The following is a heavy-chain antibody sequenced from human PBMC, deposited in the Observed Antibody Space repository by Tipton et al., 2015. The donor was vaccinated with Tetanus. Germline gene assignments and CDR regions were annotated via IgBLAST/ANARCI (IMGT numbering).Heavy chain of an antibody. V-gene: IGHV1-2*02. CDR2: VNPDSGDT. J-gene: IGHJ4*02. Sequence: QSGPEVKKPGASVKVSCQASRNTFTGYYMHWVRQAPGQGLEWMGWVNPDSGDTNYAQKFQGRVTMTRDTSITTGYMEVSSLRSDDTAVYYCASRLYGSGSYHGFWGQGTLVTVSS. CDR1: RNTFTGYY. D-gene: IGHD3-10*01. CDR3: ASRLYGSGSYHGF.